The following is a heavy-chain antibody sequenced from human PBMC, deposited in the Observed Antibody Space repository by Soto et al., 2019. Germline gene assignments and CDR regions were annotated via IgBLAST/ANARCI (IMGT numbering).Heavy chain of an antibody. V-gene: IGHV4-34*01. D-gene: IGHD3-3*01. CDR3: ARVTIFGWVLQTYYIDY. CDR1: GGSFSGYY. J-gene: IGHJ4*02. CDR2: INHSGST. Sequence: SETLSLTCAVYGGSFSGYYWSWIRQPPGKGLEWIGEINHSGSTNYNPSLKSRVTISVDTSKNQFSLKLSSVTAADTAVYYCARVTIFGWVLQTYYIDYRGQGTLVTVSS.